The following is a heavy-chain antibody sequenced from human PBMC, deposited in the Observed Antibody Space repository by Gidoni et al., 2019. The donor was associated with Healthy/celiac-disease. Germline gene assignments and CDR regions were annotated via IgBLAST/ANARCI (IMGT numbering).Heavy chain of an antibody. CDR3: ARDAPRITMVRGVLGGFDP. V-gene: IGHV1-18*04. J-gene: IGHJ5*02. D-gene: IGHD3-10*01. CDR2: ISAYNGNT. Sequence: QVQLVPSGAAVKKPGASVKVSCKASGYTFTSYGISWVRQAPGQGLEWMGWISAYNGNTNYAQKLQGRVTMTTDTSTSTAYMELRSLRSDDTAVYYCARDAPRITMVRGVLGGFDPWGQGTLVTVSS. CDR1: GYTFTSYG.